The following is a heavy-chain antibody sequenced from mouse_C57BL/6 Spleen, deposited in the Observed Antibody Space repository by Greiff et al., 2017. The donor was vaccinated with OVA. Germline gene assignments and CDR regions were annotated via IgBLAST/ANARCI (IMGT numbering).Heavy chain of an antibody. V-gene: IGHV2-6-1*01. CDR2: IWSDGST. Sequence: VKLQESGPGLVAPSQSLSITCTVSGFSLTSYGVHWVRQPPGKGLEWLVVIWSDGSTTYNSALKSRLSISKDNSKSQVFLKMNSLQTDDTAMYYCARHYSNFYAMDYWGQGTSVTVSS. J-gene: IGHJ4*01. D-gene: IGHD2-5*01. CDR1: GFSLTSYG. CDR3: ARHYSNFYAMDY.